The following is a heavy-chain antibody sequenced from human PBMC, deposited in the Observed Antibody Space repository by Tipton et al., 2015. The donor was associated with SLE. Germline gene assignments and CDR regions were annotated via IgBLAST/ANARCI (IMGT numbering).Heavy chain of an antibody. CDR2: INHSGGT. D-gene: IGHD1/OR15-1a*01. V-gene: IGHV4-34*01. Sequence: GSLRLSCAVYGGSFSGYYWSWIRQPPGKGLEWIGEINHSGGTNYNPSLKSRVTISVDTSKNQFSLKLSSVTAADTAVYYCARNLEQTDYWGQGTLVTVSS. J-gene: IGHJ4*02. CDR1: GGSFSGYY. CDR3: ARNLEQTDY.